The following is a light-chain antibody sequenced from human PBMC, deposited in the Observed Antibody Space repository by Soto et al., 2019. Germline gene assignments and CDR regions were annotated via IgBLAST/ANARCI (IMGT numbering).Light chain of an antibody. CDR2: QDS. J-gene: IGLJ2*01. V-gene: IGLV3-1*01. CDR3: QAWDNSLV. Sequence: SYELTQPPSVSVSPGQTASITCSGDKLGDKYACWYQQKPGQSPVLVIYQDSKRPSGIPERFSGSNSGNTATLTISGTQAMDEADCYCQAWDNSLVFGGGTKVNVL. CDR1: KLGDKY.